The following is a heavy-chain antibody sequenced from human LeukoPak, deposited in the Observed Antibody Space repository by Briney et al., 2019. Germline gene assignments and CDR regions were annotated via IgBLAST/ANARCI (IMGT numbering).Heavy chain of an antibody. D-gene: IGHD3-10*01. CDR3: ARGSRGNWFDP. J-gene: IGHJ5*02. CDR1: GGTFSSYA. V-gene: IGHV1-69*05. Sequence: ASVKVSCKASGGTFSSYAISWVRQAPGQGLEWMGGIIPIFGTANYAQKFQGRVTMTRDTSISTAYMELSRLRSDDTAVYYCARGSRGNWFDPWGQGTLVTVSS. CDR2: IIPIFGTA.